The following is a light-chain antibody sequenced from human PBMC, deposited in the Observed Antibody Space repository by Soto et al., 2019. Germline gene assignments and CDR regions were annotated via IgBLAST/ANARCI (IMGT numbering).Light chain of an antibody. CDR3: AAWNDNLNGPSYV. J-gene: IGLJ1*01. Sequence: QSALTQPPSASGTPGQKVTISCSGSSTNIGSNAVNWYQQVPGTAPKLLIYSDDQRPSGVPDRFSGSKSGTSASLAISGLQSEDEADYICAAWNDNLNGPSYVFXTGTKLTVL. CDR1: STNIGSNA. V-gene: IGLV1-44*01. CDR2: SDD.